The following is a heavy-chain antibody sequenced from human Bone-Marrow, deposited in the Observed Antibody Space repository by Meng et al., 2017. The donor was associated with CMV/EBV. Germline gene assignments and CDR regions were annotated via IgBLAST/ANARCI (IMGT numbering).Heavy chain of an antibody. Sequence: GGSLRLSCVVSGFTFSSRWMSWVRQTPVKGLEWVATIADDGSPQYYVDSVKGRFTISRDNAKNSLYLEMNGLRVDDTGVYFCARTGGYPNWFDSWGPGTVVTVSS. V-gene: IGHV3-7*01. CDR2: IADDGSPQ. CDR1: GFTFSSRW. J-gene: IGHJ5*01. CDR3: ARTGGYPNWFDS. D-gene: IGHD2-15*01.